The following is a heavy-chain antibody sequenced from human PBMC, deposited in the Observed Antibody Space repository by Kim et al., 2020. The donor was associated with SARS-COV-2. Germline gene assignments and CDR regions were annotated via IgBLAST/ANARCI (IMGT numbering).Heavy chain of an antibody. CDR1: GFTFGDYA. D-gene: IGHD3-10*01. CDR2: IRSKAYGGTT. Sequence: GGSLRLSCTASGFTFGDYAMSWVRQAPGKGLEWVGFIRSKAYGGTTEYAASVKGRFTISRDDSKSIAYLQMNSLKTEDTAVYYCTRVLLWFGEPDQGYWGQGTLFTVSS. V-gene: IGHV3-49*04. CDR3: TRVLLWFGEPDQGY. J-gene: IGHJ4*02.